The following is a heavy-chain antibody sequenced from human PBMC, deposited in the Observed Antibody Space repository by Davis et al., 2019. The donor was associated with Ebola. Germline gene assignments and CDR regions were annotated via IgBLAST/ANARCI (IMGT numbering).Heavy chain of an antibody. J-gene: IGHJ4*02. V-gene: IGHV3-23*01. CDR3: AKDFGHCSGGSCYNLDY. Sequence: GGSLRLSCAASGFTCSNYAMTWVRQVPGKGLEWVSLISSSGGSTFYADSVKGRFTISRDNSKNTLLYLHMNSLRPEDTAVYYCAKDFGHCSGGSCYNLDYWGQGTLVSVSS. CDR2: ISSSGGST. D-gene: IGHD2-15*01. CDR1: GFTCSNYA.